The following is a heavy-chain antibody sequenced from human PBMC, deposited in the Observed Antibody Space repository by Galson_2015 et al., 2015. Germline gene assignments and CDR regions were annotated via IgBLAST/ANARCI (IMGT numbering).Heavy chain of an antibody. CDR3: AKGSRMGYSYGYGFDY. D-gene: IGHD5-18*01. V-gene: IGHV3-30-3*01. CDR1: GFTFSSYA. CDR2: ISYDGSNK. Sequence: SLRLSCAASGFTFSSYAMHWVRQAPGKGLEWVAVISYDGSNKYYADSVKGRFTISRDNSKNTLHLQMNSLRAEDTAVYYCAKGSRMGYSYGYGFDYWGQGTLVTVSS. J-gene: IGHJ4*02.